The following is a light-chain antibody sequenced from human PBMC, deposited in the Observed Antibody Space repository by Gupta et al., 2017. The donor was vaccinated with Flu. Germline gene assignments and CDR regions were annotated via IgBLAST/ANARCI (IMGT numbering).Light chain of an antibody. CDR1: SSDVGGYNY. Sequence: QPALTQSRSVSASPGQSVTISCTGTSSDVGGYNYVSWYQQHPGKAPKLMIYDVSKRPSGVPDRFSGSKSGNTASLTISGLQAEDEADYYCCSYAGSYTYVFGTGTKVTVL. V-gene: IGLV2-11*01. J-gene: IGLJ1*01. CDR3: CSYAGSYTYV. CDR2: DVS.